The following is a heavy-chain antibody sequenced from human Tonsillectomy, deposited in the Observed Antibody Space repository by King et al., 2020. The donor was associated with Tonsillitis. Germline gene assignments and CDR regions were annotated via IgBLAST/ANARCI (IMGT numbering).Heavy chain of an antibody. V-gene: IGHV3-30*18. J-gene: IGHJ3*02. Sequence: VQLVESGGGVVQPGRSLRLSCAASGFTFSSYGMHWVRQAPGKGLEWVAAMSYDGSNYYYADSVKGRFTISRDNSKNTLYLQMHSLRAEDTALYYCAKVKDDGDYEDAFDIWGQGTMVTVSS. CDR2: MSYDGSNY. D-gene: IGHD4-17*01. CDR3: AKVKDDGDYEDAFDI. CDR1: GFTFSSYG.